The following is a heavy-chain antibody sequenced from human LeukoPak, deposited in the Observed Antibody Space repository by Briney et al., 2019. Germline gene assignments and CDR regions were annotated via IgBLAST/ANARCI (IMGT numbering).Heavy chain of an antibody. CDR1: GFTFSSYS. CDR2: ISGSGGGT. J-gene: IGHJ4*02. Sequence: GGSLRLSCAASGFTFSSYSMNWVRQAPGKGLEWVSAISGSGGGTYYADSVKGRFTISRDNSKNTLYLQMNSLRAEDTAVYYCARGTGKLDYWGQGTLVTVSS. CDR3: ARGTGKLDY. D-gene: IGHD7-27*01. V-gene: IGHV3-23*01.